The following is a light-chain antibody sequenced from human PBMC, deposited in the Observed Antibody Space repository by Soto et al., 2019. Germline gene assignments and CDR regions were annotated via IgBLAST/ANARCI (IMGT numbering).Light chain of an antibody. J-gene: IGKJ1*01. CDR3: QQRSNWPRT. V-gene: IGKV3-11*01. CDR2: DAS. Sequence: VVLRQSPSTLSLSPGERATLSCRASQSVSSYLAWYQQKPGQAPRLLIYDASNRATGIPARFSGSGSGTDFTLTISSLEPEDFAVYYCQQRSNWPRTFGQGTKVDI. CDR1: QSVSSY.